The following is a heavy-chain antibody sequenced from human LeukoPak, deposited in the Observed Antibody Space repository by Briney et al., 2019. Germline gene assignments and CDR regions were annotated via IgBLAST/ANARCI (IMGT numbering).Heavy chain of an antibody. CDR3: ARVFGPGVVVAATHWDYFDY. Sequence: SETLSLTCTVSGGSISTSNYYWGWIRQPPGKGLEWLGNIFYSGSTYYSPSLKSRVTISVDTSKNQFSLKLSSVTAADTAVYYCARVFGPGVVVAATHWDYFDYWGQGTLVTVSS. D-gene: IGHD2-15*01. CDR2: IFYSGST. J-gene: IGHJ4*02. CDR1: GGSISTSNYY. V-gene: IGHV4-39*01.